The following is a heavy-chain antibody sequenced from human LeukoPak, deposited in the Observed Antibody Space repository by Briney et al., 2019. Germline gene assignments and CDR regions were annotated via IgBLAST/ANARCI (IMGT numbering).Heavy chain of an antibody. CDR1: GGSISSSSYY. Sequence: KASETLSLTCTVSGGSISSSSYYWGRIRQPPGKGLEWTGRIYYSGSTYYNPSLKSRVPISVVTSKNQFSLKLSSVTAADTAVYYCARQLGYCSSTSCYADKVDYWGQGTLVTVSS. CDR3: ARQLGYCSSTSCYADKVDY. J-gene: IGHJ4*02. D-gene: IGHD2-2*01. V-gene: IGHV4-39*01. CDR2: IYYSGST.